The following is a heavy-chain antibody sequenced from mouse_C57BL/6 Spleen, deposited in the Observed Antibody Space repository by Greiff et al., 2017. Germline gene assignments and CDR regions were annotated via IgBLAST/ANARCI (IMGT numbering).Heavy chain of an antibody. D-gene: IGHD1-1*01. V-gene: IGHV1-52*01. CDR3: ARSDYGSSSGFAY. CDR1: GYTFTSYW. CDR2: IDPSDSET. J-gene: IGHJ3*01. Sequence: VQLQQSGAELVRPGSSVKLSCKASGYTFTSYWMHWVKQRPIQGLEWIGNIDPSDSETHYNQKFKDKATLTVDKSSSTAYMQLSSLTSEDSAVYYCARSDYGSSSGFAYWGQGTLVTVSA.